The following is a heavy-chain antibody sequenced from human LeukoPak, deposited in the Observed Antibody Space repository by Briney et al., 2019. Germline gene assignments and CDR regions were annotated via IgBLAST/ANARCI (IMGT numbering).Heavy chain of an antibody. CDR1: GFSFRGNA. J-gene: IGHJ4*02. Sequence: GRSLRLSCAASGFSFRGNAMHWVRQALGKGLEWLAIIWYDGSNEYYADSVKGRFTISRDNSKNTLYLQMNSLRAEDTALYYCARGGMSARPDYWGQGTLVTVSS. CDR3: ARGGMSARPDY. CDR2: IWYDGSNE. V-gene: IGHV3-33*01. D-gene: IGHD6-6*01.